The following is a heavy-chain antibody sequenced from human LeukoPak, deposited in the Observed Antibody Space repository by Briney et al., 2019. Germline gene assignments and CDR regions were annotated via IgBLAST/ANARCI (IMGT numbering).Heavy chain of an antibody. Sequence: GGSLRLSCVASGFTFSTYRMSWVRQAPGKGLVWVANIIQAGSAKNYVDSVKGRFTISRDNAKNSLYLQMNSLRAEDTAVYYCARVTSYYYNTSGDYYFDHWGQGTLVTVSS. D-gene: IGHD3-22*01. V-gene: IGHV3-7*04. J-gene: IGHJ4*02. CDR1: GFTFSTYR. CDR2: IIQAGSAK. CDR3: ARVTSYYYNTSGDYYFDH.